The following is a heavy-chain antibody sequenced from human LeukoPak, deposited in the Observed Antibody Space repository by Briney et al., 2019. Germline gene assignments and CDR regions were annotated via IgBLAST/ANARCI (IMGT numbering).Heavy chain of an antibody. D-gene: IGHD2-15*01. V-gene: IGHV4-39*01. CDR3: ARNHCSGGSCYSDY. J-gene: IGHJ4*02. CDR1: GGPISSSSYY. Sequence: PSETLSLTCTVSGGPISSSSYYWGWIRQPPGKGLEWIGSIYYSGSTYYNPSLKGRVTISADTAKNQFSLQLSSVTAADTAVYYCARNHCSGGSCYSDYWGQGTRVTVSS. CDR2: IYYSGST.